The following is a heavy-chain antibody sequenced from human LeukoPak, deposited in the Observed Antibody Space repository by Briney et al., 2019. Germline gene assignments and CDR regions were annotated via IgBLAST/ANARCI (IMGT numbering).Heavy chain of an antibody. Sequence: ASVKVSCKASGYTFTGYYMHWVRQAPGQWLEWMGWINPNSGGTNYAQKFQGRVTMTRDTSISTAYMELSRLRSDDTTVYYCARAEGYDFWSGYPFDYWGQGTLVTVSS. CDR2: INPNSGGT. CDR1: GYTFTGYY. D-gene: IGHD3-3*01. J-gene: IGHJ4*02. CDR3: ARAEGYDFWSGYPFDY. V-gene: IGHV1-2*02.